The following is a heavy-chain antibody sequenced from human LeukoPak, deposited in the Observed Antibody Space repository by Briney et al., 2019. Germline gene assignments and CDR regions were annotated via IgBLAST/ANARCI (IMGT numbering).Heavy chain of an antibody. Sequence: GGSLRLSCAASGFTFSTYSMNWVRQAPGKGLEWVSSISRSSSYIYYADSVKGRFTISRDNAKNSLYLQMNSLRAEDTAVYYCARFALKPPPTDWGQGTLVTVSS. D-gene: IGHD1-14*01. V-gene: IGHV3-21*01. CDR2: ISRSSSYI. J-gene: IGHJ4*02. CDR3: ARFALKPPPTD. CDR1: GFTFSTYS.